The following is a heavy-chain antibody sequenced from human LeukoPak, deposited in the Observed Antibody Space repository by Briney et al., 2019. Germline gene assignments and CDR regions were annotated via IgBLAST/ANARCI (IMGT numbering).Heavy chain of an antibody. D-gene: IGHD1-1*01. CDR3: AKVGTDYYYYMDV. CDR2: IRYDGSNK. V-gene: IGHV3-30*02. J-gene: IGHJ6*03. Sequence: GGSLRLSCAASGFTFISYGMYWVRQAPGKGLESVAFIRYDGSNKYYADSVKGRFTVSRDNSKNTLYLQMNSLRAEDTAVYYCAKVGTDYYYYMDVWGKGTTVTISS. CDR1: GFTFISYG.